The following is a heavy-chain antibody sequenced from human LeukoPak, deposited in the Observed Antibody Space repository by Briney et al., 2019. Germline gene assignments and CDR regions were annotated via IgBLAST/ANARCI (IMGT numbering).Heavy chain of an antibody. CDR3: ARACGGDCYPGYYMDV. CDR1: GYTFTSYD. CDR2: MNPNSGNT. Sequence: GASVKVSCKASGYTFTSYDINWVRQATGQGLEWMGWMNPNSGNTGYAQKFQGRVTITRNTSISTAYMELSSLRSEDTAVYYCARACGGDCYPGYYMDVWGKGTTVTVSS. D-gene: IGHD2-21*01. J-gene: IGHJ6*03. V-gene: IGHV1-8*03.